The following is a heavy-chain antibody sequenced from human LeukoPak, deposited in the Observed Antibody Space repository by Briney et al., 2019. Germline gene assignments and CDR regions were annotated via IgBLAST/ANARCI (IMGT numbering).Heavy chain of an antibody. CDR1: GGSFSGYY. J-gene: IGHJ6*03. D-gene: IGHD2-2*01. CDR3: ARVMAVVPAATTYYYYYYMDV. Sequence: SETLSLTCAVYGGSFSGYYWSWIRQPPGKGLEWIGEINHSGSTNYNPSLKSRVTISVDTSKNQFSLKLSSVTAADTAVYYCARVMAVVPAATTYYYYYYMDVWGKGTTVTISS. CDR2: INHSGST. V-gene: IGHV4-34*01.